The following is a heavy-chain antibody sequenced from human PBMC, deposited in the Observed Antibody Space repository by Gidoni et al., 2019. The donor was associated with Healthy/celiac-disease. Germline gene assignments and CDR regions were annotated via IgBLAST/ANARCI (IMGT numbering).Heavy chain of an antibody. Sequence: QVQLVESGGGLVNPGGSLRLSSAASGFTFSDYYMSWIRQAPGKGLEWVSYISSSSSYRNYADSVKGRFTISRDNAKNSLYLQMDSLRAEDTAVYYCARNGGFGELSPFDYWGQGTLVTVSS. CDR2: ISSSSSYR. CDR1: GFTFSDYY. CDR3: ARNGGFGELSPFDY. V-gene: IGHV3-11*05. J-gene: IGHJ4*02. D-gene: IGHD3-10*01.